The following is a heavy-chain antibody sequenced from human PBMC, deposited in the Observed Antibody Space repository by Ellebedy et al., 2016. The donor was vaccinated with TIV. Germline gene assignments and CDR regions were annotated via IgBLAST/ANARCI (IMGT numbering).Heavy chain of an antibody. CDR3: ARGTLEFHYYMDV. D-gene: IGHD3-10*01. Sequence: ASVKVSCKASGYTFTSFGISWVRQAPGQGLEWMGWISAYNGDTYYAQKFQGRVTITTETSTTTAYMELRSLRSDDTAVYYCARGTLEFHYYMDVWGKGTTVTVSS. CDR1: GYTFTSFG. J-gene: IGHJ6*03. V-gene: IGHV1-18*01. CDR2: ISAYNGDT.